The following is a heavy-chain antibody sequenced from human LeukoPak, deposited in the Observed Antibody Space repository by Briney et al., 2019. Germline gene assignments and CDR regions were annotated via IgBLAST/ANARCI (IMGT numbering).Heavy chain of an antibody. D-gene: IGHD6-13*01. J-gene: IGHJ6*03. Sequence: GGSLRLSCAASGFTFSSYSMNWVRQAPGKGLEWVSSISSSSSYIYYADSVKGRFTISRDNAKNSLYLQMNSLRAEDTAVYYCARETLSSSLGYYYYYYMDVWGKGTTVTVSS. CDR2: ISSSSSYI. CDR3: ARETLSSSLGYYYYYYMDV. V-gene: IGHV3-21*01. CDR1: GFTFSSYS.